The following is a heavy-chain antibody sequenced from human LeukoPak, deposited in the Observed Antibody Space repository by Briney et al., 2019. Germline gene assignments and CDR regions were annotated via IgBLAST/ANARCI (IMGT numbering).Heavy chain of an antibody. CDR3: ARGGALSGLFGVVFYGMDV. V-gene: IGHV4-31*03. CDR2: IYYSGST. J-gene: IGHJ6*02. CDR1: GGSISSGGYY. Sequence: PSQTLSLTCTVSGGSISSGGYYWSWIRQHPGKGLEWIGYIYYSGSTYYNPSLKSRVTISVDTSKNQFSLKLSSVTAADTAVYYCARGGALSGLFGVVFYGMDVWGQGTTVTVSS. D-gene: IGHD3-3*01.